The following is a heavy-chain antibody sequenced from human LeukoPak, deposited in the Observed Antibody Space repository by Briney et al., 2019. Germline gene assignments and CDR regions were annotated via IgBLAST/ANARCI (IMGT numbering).Heavy chain of an antibody. Sequence: GSLRLSCAASGFTFDDYTMHWVRQAPGKGLEWVSLISWDGGSTYYADSVKGRFTISRDNAKNSLYLQMNSLRAEDTAVYYCARVPAMKYYFDYWGQGTLVTVSS. CDR2: ISWDGGST. J-gene: IGHJ4*02. CDR3: ARVPAMKYYFDY. D-gene: IGHD2-2*01. V-gene: IGHV3-43*01. CDR1: GFTFDDYT.